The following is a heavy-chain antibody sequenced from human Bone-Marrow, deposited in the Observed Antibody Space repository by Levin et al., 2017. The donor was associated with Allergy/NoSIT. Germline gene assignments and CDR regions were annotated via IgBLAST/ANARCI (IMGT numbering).Heavy chain of an antibody. CDR2: INPNGGTV. J-gene: IGHJ6*03. D-gene: IGHD2-8*02. CDR3: ARDGRVASPRRDYYYYYYMDV. V-gene: IGHV1-46*01. Sequence: ASVKVSCKTSGYTFATYYMHWVRQAPGQGLEWLGVINPNGGTVAYAQRFRGRVIMTRDASTNTSYMELRSLRSEDSAVYYCARDGRVASPRRDYYYYYYMDVWGGGTTVSVSS. CDR1: GYTFATYY.